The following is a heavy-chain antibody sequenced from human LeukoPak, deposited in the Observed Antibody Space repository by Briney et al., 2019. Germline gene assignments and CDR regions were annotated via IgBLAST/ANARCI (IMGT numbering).Heavy chain of an antibody. Sequence: SGGSLRLSCAASGFAFSSYVLSWVRQAPGKGLKWVSAIGGSGDATYYADSVKGRFTISRDNSKNTLYLQMNSLRADDTAVYYCAKGVGINNYYYYGVDVWGKGTTVTVSS. J-gene: IGHJ6*04. CDR1: GFAFSSYV. D-gene: IGHD2-15*01. V-gene: IGHV3-23*01. CDR3: AKGVGINNYYYYGVDV. CDR2: IGGSGDAT.